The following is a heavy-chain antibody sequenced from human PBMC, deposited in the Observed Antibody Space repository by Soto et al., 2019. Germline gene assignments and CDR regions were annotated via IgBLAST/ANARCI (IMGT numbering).Heavy chain of an antibody. CDR3: ARHGPRVYYDNSDYYYYGMDV. CDR2: IDPSDSYT. D-gene: IGHD3-22*01. Sequence: GESLKISCKGSGYSSTSYWISWVRQMPGKGLEWMGRIDPSDSYTNYSPSFQGHVTISADKSISTAYLQWSSLKASDTAMYYCARHGPRVYYDNSDYYYYGMDVWGQGTTVTV. CDR1: GYSSTSYW. J-gene: IGHJ6*02. V-gene: IGHV5-10-1*01.